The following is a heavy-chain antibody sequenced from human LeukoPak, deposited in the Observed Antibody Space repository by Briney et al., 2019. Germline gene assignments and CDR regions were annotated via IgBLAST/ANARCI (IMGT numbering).Heavy chain of an antibody. D-gene: IGHD1-14*01. CDR1: GFIFSNYW. CDR2: INTDGTYT. J-gene: IGHJ4*02. CDR3: VKDMTGPLDY. Sequence: GVSLRLSCTASGFIFSNYWMHWVRQAPGKGLVWVSRINTDGTYTNYADSVKGRFTISRDNAKSTVYLQMNSLSVEDTALYYCVKDMTGPLDYWGQGTLVTVPS. V-gene: IGHV3-74*01.